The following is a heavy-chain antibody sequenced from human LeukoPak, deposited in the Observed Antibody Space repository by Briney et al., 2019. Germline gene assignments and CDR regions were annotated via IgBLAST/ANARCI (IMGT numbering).Heavy chain of an antibody. CDR3: TRGSFFDP. Sequence: SQTLSLTCAISGDSVSSNSASRNWIRQSPSRGLEWLGRTYYRSKWYYDYAVSVKSRITINPDTSKNQFSLHLNSVNTEDTAVYYCTRGSFFDPWGQGTLVIVSS. V-gene: IGHV6-1*01. J-gene: IGHJ5*02. CDR1: GDSVSSNSAS. CDR2: TYYRSKWYY.